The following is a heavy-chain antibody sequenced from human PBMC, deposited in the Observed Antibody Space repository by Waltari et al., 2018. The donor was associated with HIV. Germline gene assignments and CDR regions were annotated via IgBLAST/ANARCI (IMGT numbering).Heavy chain of an antibody. V-gene: IGHV3-30*02. D-gene: IGHD6-19*01. Sequence: QVQLVESGGGVVQPGGSLRLSCAASGFTFSSYGLHWVRQAPGKGLEWVAFIRYDGSNKYYADSVKGRFTISRDNSKNTLYLRMNSLRAEDTAVYYCAKDQSSGIAVAVDYWGQGTLVTVSS. J-gene: IGHJ4*02. CDR1: GFTFSSYG. CDR3: AKDQSSGIAVAVDY. CDR2: IRYDGSNK.